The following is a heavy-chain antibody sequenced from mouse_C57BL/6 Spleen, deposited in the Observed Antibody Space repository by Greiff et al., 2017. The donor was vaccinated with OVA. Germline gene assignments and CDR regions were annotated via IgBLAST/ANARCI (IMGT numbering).Heavy chain of an antibody. J-gene: IGHJ2*01. CDR3: AMGPTGTEFDY. V-gene: IGHV1-55*01. Sequence: QVHVKQPGAELVKPGASVKMSCKASGYTFTSYWITWVKQRPGQGLEWIGDIYPGSGSTNYNEKFKSKATLTVDTSSSTAYMQLSSLTSEDSAVYYCAMGPTGTEFDYWGQGTTLTVSS. D-gene: IGHD4-1*02. CDR2: IYPGSGST. CDR1: GYTFTSYW.